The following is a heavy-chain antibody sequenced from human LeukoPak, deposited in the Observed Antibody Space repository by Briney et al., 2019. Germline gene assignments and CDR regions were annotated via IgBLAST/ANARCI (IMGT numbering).Heavy chain of an antibody. Sequence: SETLSLTCTVSGGSISSSSYYWGWIRQPPGKGLEWIVSIYYSGSTYYNPSLKSRVTISVDTSKNQCSLKLSSVTAADTAVYYCARDWTNYYYLDVWGKGTTVTVSS. CDR3: ARDWTNYYYLDV. V-gene: IGHV4-39*07. CDR1: GGSISSSSYY. CDR2: IYYSGST. J-gene: IGHJ6*03. D-gene: IGHD3/OR15-3a*01.